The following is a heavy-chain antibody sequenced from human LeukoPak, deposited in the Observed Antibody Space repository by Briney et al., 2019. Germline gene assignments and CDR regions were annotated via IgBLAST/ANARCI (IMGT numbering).Heavy chain of an antibody. D-gene: IGHD4-11*01. CDR1: GFTFSSYG. V-gene: IGHV3-23*01. CDR2: VSVIGGST. J-gene: IGHJ4*02. Sequence: QAGASLRLSCAASGFTFSSYGMSWVRQAAGKGLEWVSGVSVIGGSTSDADSVKGRITISRDNYKTTLYLQMNSLSAEDTAVYYCAKPRGNTVPLCNFDFWGQGTLVTVSS. CDR3: AKPRGNTVPLCNFDF.